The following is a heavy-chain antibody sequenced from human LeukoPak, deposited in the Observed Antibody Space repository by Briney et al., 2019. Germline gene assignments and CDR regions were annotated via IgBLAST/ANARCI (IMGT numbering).Heavy chain of an antibody. CDR1: GFTFSSYW. D-gene: IGHD1-26*01. CDR3: AGGYSGSYYPYYYYGMDV. CDR2: IKQDGSEK. J-gene: IGHJ6*02. V-gene: IGHV3-7*01. Sequence: GGSLRLSCAASGFTFSSYWMSWVRQAPGKGLEWVANIKQDGSEKCYVDSVKGRFTISRDNAKNSLYLQMNSLRAEDTAVYYCAGGYSGSYYPYYYYGMDVWGQGTTVTVSS.